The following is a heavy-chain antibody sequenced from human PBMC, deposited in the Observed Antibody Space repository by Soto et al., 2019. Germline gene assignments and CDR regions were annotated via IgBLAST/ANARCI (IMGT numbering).Heavy chain of an antibody. Sequence: KTSETLSLTCTVSGASMNNYYGSWIRQSPGKGLEYIGYIFSTGRVDYNPSLRSRVTLSVDTSSNRFSLRLISVTVADTAVYYCARSGHSLGGVMWGQGTLVTVSS. CDR1: GASMNNYY. CDR2: IFSTGRV. V-gene: IGHV4-59*01. J-gene: IGHJ4*02. D-gene: IGHD3-16*01. CDR3: ARSGHSLGGVM.